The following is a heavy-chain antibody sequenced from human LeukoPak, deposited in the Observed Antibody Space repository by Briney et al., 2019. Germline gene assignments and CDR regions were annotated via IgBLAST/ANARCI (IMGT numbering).Heavy chain of an antibody. CDR3: ATEEPVAASS. J-gene: IGHJ5*02. D-gene: IGHD1-26*01. CDR2: IYYTGTT. V-gene: IGHV4-39*02. Sequence: PSETLSLTYTVSGGSISGSSDYWGWIRQPPGKGLEWIGTIYYTGTTYSNPSLKSRVTISVDTSKNHFSLKLTSVTAADTAVYCCATEEPVAASSWGRGTLVTVTS. CDR1: GGSISGSSDY.